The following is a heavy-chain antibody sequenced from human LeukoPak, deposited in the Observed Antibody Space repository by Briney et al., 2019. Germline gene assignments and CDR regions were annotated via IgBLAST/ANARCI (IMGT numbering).Heavy chain of an antibody. J-gene: IGHJ4*02. CDR2: ISSISGRT. CDR1: GFTFSSSA. Sequence: GGSLRLSCAASGFTFSSSAMTWVRQAPGKGLEWVSTISSISGRTYYTDSVMGRFTISRDNSKTTLFLQMNSLRADDTAVCYCAKGGSANHLDYWGQGTLVTVSS. CDR3: AKGGSANHLDY. V-gene: IGHV3-23*01. D-gene: IGHD3-16*01.